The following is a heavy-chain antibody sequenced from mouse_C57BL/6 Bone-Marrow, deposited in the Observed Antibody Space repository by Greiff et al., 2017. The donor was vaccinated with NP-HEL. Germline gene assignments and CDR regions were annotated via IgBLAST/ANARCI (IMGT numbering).Heavy chain of an antibody. Sequence: VQLQQPGAELVKPGASVKMSCKASGYTFTSYWITWVKQRPGQGLEWIGDIYPGSGSTNYNEKFKSKATLTVETSSSTAYMQLSSLTSEDSAVYYCARGATVFDYWGQGTTLTVSS. V-gene: IGHV1-55*01. J-gene: IGHJ2*01. D-gene: IGHD1-1*01. CDR2: IYPGSGST. CDR1: GYTFTSYW. CDR3: ARGATVFDY.